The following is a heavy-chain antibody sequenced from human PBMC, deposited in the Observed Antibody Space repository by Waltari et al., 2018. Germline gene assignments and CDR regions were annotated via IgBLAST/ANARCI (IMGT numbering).Heavy chain of an antibody. Sequence: QVQLVQSGSEVKEPGASVKVSCKASGDTFTSYDINWVRQAPGEGLEWMGWSKPNSGKTGYAQKLQGRVTTTRNTSISTAYMELSSRRAEDAAVYYCARDVSLGELSLGHWGQGTLVTVSS. CDR3: ARDVSLGELSLGH. CDR1: GDTFTSYD. CDR2: SKPNSGKT. D-gene: IGHD3-16*02. J-gene: IGHJ4*02. V-gene: IGHV1-8*03.